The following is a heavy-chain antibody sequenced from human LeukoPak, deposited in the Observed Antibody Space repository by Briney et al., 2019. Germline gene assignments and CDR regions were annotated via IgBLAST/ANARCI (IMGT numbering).Heavy chain of an antibody. V-gene: IGHV3-23*01. Sequence: GGSLRLSCAASGFTFSSYAMSWVRQAPGKGLEWVSAISGSGGSTYYADSVKGRFTISRDNSKNTLYLQMNSLRAEDTAVYYCARDARYYGSGSKDGFDIWGQGTMVTVSS. CDR1: GFTFSSYA. CDR3: ARDARYYGSGSKDGFDI. J-gene: IGHJ3*02. D-gene: IGHD3-10*01. CDR2: ISGSGGST.